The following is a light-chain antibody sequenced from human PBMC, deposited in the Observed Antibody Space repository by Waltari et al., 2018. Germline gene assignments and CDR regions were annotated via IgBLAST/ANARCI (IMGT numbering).Light chain of an antibody. CDR2: GAS. Sequence: ERVTLSCRASQSVRSNLAWYQQKPGQTPRLLIYGASTRASNIPVRFSGSGSGTEFTLTISSLQSEDFAVYYCQQYNNWPPWTFGQGTKVDLK. CDR1: QSVRSN. CDR3: QQYNNWPPWT. J-gene: IGKJ1*01. V-gene: IGKV3-15*01.